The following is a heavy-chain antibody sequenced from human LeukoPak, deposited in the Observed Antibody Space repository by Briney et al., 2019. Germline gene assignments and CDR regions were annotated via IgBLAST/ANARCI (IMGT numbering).Heavy chain of an antibody. CDR3: ARDPIRYQLLDGNWFDP. J-gene: IGHJ5*02. CDR1: GFTFRSYA. D-gene: IGHD2-2*01. CDR2: ISYDGSNK. V-gene: IGHV3-30-3*01. Sequence: GGSLRLSCAASGFTFRSYAMPWVRQAPGKGLEWVAVISYDGSNKYYADSVKGRFTISRDNSKNTLYLQMNSLRAEDTAVYYCARDPIRYQLLDGNWFDPWGQGTLVTVSS.